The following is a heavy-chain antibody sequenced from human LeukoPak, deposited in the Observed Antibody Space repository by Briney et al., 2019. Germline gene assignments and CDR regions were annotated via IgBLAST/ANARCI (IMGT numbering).Heavy chain of an antibody. CDR2: INHSGST. V-gene: IGHV4-34*01. CDR3: ARVVVVVPAAISRRSYGMDV. D-gene: IGHD2-2*02. J-gene: IGHJ6*02. CDR1: GGSFCGYY. Sequence: SETLSLTCAVYGGSFCGYYWSWIRQPPGKGLEWIGEINHSGSTNYNPSLKSRVTISIDTSKNQFSLRLSSVTAADTAVYYCARVVVVVPAAISRRSYGMDVWGQGTTVTVSS.